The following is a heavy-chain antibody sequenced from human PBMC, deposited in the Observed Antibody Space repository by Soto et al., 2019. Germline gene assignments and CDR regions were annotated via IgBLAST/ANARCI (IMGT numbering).Heavy chain of an antibody. CDR1: GFTFSSYS. J-gene: IGHJ4*02. CDR2: FRSSGDGGTT. CDR3: AKKVNSGPGSQYFDY. D-gene: IGHD3-10*01. Sequence: GGSLRLSCAASGFTFSSYSMSWVRQAPGKGLEWVSGFRSSGDGGTTYYADSVKGRFTISRDNSKNTLFLQMNSLRAEDTAIHYCAKKVNSGPGSQYFDYWGQGTLVTVSS. V-gene: IGHV3-23*01.